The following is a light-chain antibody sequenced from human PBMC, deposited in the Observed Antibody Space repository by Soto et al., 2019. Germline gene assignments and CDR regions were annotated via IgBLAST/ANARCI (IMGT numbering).Light chain of an antibody. CDR1: QTVSSNY. CDR2: GAS. J-gene: IGKJ5*01. Sequence: IILTQSPDTLSLSPGESATLSYRDSQTVSSNYLAWCQQRPGQAPRLLIYGASTRAAGIPDRFSGSGSGTDFTLTITRLEPEDSAVYFCQQYTGPPTTFGQGTRLENK. CDR3: QQYTGPPTT. V-gene: IGKV3-20*01.